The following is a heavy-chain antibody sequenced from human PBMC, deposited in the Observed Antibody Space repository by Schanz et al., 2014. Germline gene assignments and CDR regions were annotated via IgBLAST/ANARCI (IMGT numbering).Heavy chain of an antibody. V-gene: IGHV3-23*04. Sequence: EVQLAESGGGLVQPGGSLRLSCAASGFSFGTYAMSWVRQAPGKGLLWVSGFDAHDGRAYYADSAKGRFTISRDNSKSTLYVEMNSLRVEDTAVYYCAKTLFPGGTQTFGNWGRGTLVAVSS. D-gene: IGHD2-8*02. CDR3: AKTLFPGGTQTFGN. CDR1: GFSFGTYA. CDR2: FDAHDGRA. J-gene: IGHJ4*02.